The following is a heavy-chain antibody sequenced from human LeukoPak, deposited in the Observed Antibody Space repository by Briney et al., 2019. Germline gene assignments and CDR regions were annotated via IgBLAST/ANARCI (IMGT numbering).Heavy chain of an antibody. J-gene: IGHJ4*02. D-gene: IGHD4-17*01. V-gene: IGHV3-23*01. CDR2: ISGSGGST. CDR3: AKEQTTEELGLDY. Sequence: GGSLRLSCAVSGLTFSRYAMSWVRQAPGKGLEWVSAISGSGGSTYYADSVKGRFTISRDNSKNTLYLQMNSLRAEDTAVYYCAKEQTTEELGLDYWGQGTLVTVSS. CDR1: GLTFSRYA.